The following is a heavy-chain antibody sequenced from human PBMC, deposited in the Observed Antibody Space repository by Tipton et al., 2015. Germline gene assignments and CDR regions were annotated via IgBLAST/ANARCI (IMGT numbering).Heavy chain of an antibody. Sequence: TLSLTCTVSGDSISSSSWWTWVRQPPGKGLEWIGEIHHGGTTNYNPSLKSRVTMSVDTSKNQFSLKLSSVTAADTAVYYCARKRDGDYVGWFDPWGQGTLVTVSS. CDR2: IHHGGTT. D-gene: IGHD4-17*01. CDR3: ARKRDGDYVGWFDP. CDR1: GDSISSSSW. J-gene: IGHJ5*02. V-gene: IGHV4-4*02.